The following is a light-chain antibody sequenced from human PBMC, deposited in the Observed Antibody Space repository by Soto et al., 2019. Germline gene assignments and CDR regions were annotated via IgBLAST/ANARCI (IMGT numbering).Light chain of an antibody. CDR2: AAS. CDR1: QSISSY. J-gene: IGKJ1*01. CDR3: QQSYSTTWT. V-gene: IGKV1-39*01. Sequence: DIQLTQSPSFPSASVGRRVTITCRASQSISSYLNWYQQKPGKAPKLLIYAASSLQSGVPSRFSGSGSGTDFTLTISSLKHEDFATYYCQQSYSTTWTFGQGTKVDIK.